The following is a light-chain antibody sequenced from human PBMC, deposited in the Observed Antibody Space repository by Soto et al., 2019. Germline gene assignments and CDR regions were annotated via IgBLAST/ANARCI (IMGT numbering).Light chain of an antibody. J-gene: IGLJ1*01. V-gene: IGLV1-40*01. Sequence: QSVLTQPPSVSEAPGQRVTISCTGSSSNIGAGYEAHWYQQVPGTAPKLLIYENNNRPSGIPDRFSGSKSGTSASLAITGLQAEDEAESYCQSYDSSLSGYVFGTGTKLTVL. CDR3: QSYDSSLSGYV. CDR1: SSNIGAGYE. CDR2: ENN.